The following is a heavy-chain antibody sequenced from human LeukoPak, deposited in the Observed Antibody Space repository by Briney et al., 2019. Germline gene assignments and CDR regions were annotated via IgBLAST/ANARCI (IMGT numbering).Heavy chain of an antibody. D-gene: IGHD3-10*02. CDR2: INHSGST. J-gene: IGHJ5*02. CDR1: GGSFSGYY. CDR3: ARHPLKPYVSDWFDP. Sequence: SETLCLTCAVYGGSFSGYYWSWIRQPPGKGLEWIGEINHSGSTNYNPSLKSRVTISVDTSKNQFSLKLSSVTAADTAVYYCARHPLKPYVSDWFDPWDQGTLATVSS. V-gene: IGHV4-34*01.